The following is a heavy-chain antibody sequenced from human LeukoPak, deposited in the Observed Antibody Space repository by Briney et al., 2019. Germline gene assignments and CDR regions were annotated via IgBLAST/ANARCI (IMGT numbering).Heavy chain of an antibody. CDR2: IEKKDKGYATAT. CDR1: GFTFSGSA. V-gene: IGHV3-73*01. Sequence: RGSLKLSCAASGFTFSGSAIHWVRQSSGKGLEWVGQIEKKDKGYATATAYAASVKGRFTISRDDSINTAYLQMKSLKTEDTALYYCTRDSGTYNWFDPWGQGTLVTVSS. D-gene: IGHD1-26*01. J-gene: IGHJ5*02. CDR3: TRDSGTYNWFDP.